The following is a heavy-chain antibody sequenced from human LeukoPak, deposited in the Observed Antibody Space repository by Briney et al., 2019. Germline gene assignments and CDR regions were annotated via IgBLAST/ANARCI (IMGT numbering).Heavy chain of an antibody. CDR3: ARGRGSYYVLPGFDY. D-gene: IGHD1-26*01. V-gene: IGHV4-34*01. J-gene: IGHJ4*02. CDR1: GGSFSGYY. CDR2: IYHSGST. Sequence: SETLSLTCAVYGGSFSGYYWSWIRQPPGKGLEWIGYIYHSGSTYYNPSLKGRVTISVDRSKNQFSLKLSSVTAADTAVYYCARGRGSYYVLPGFDYWGQGTLVTVSS.